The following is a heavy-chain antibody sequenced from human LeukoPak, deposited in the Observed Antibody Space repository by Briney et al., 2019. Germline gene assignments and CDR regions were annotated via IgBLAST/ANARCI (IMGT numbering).Heavy chain of an antibody. V-gene: IGHV4-30-4*01. CDR2: IYYSGST. J-gene: IGHJ3*02. Sequence: SQTLSLTCTVSGGSISSGDYYWSWIRQPPGKGLEWIGYIYYSGSTYYNPSLKSRVTISVDTSKNQFSLKLSSVTAADTAVYYCARAGSGGTWDRPFDIWGQGTMVTVS. CDR1: GGSISSGDYY. CDR3: ARAGSGGTWDRPFDI. D-gene: IGHD2-15*01.